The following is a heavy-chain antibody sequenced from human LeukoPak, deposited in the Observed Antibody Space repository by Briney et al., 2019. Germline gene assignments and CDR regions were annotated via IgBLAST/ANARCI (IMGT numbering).Heavy chain of an antibody. CDR1: GYSFTSYW. CDR2: IYPGDSET. D-gene: IGHD4-17*01. V-gene: IGHV5-51*01. J-gene: IGHJ4*02. Sequence: GESLKISWKGSGYSFTSYWIGWVRQMPGKGLEWMVIIYPGDSETRYSPSFQGQVTISADKSISTAYLQWSSLKASDTAMYYCASHKGYGDYNFDYWGQGTLVTVSS. CDR3: ASHKGYGDYNFDY.